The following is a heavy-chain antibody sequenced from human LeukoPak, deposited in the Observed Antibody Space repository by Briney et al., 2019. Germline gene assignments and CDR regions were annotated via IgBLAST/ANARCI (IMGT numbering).Heavy chain of an antibody. J-gene: IGHJ4*02. CDR1: GYSFTSYW. V-gene: IGHV5-51*01. CDR2: IYPGDSDT. Sequence: GESLKISCKGSGYSFTSYWIGWVRPLPGKGLEWMGIIYPGDSDTRYSPSFQGQVTISADKSISTAYLQWSSLKASDTAMYYCARQRYDFWSGLGNVFDYWGQGTLVTVSS. CDR3: ARQRYDFWSGLGNVFDY. D-gene: IGHD3-3*01.